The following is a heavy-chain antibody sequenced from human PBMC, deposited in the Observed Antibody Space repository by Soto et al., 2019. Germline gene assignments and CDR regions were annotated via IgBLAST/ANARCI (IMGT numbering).Heavy chain of an antibody. J-gene: IGHJ4*02. CDR2: IYPGDSDT. CDR3: ARQNLRGVSFLLY. CDR1: GYNIANYW. D-gene: IGHD2-2*01. V-gene: IGHV5-51*01. Sequence: GESLKISCKGSGYNIANYWIGWVRQMPGKGLEWMGIIYPGDSDTRYSPSFQGQVTISADKSISTAYLQWSSLKATDTAMYYCARQNLRGVSFLLYWGQGTLVTVS.